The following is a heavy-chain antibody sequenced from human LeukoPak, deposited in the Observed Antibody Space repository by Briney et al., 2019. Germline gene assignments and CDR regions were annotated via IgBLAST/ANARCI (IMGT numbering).Heavy chain of an antibody. D-gene: IGHD6-19*01. J-gene: IGHJ4*02. V-gene: IGHV3-23*01. Sequence: GGSLRLSCAASGFTFSSYAMSWVRQAPGKGLEWVSAISGSGGSTYSADSVKGRFTISRDNSKNTLYLQMNSLRAEDTAVYYCARREYSSGWYARDWGQGSLVTVSS. CDR3: ARREYSSGWYARD. CDR2: ISGSGGST. CDR1: GFTFSSYA.